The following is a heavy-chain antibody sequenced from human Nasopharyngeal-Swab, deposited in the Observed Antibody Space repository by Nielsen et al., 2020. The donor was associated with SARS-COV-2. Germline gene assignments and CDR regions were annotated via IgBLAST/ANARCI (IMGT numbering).Heavy chain of an antibody. V-gene: IGHV1-18*01. CDR1: GYTFTSYG. J-gene: IGHJ6*02. Sequence: ASVKVSCKASGYTFTSYGISWVRQAPGPGLEWMGWISAYNGNTNYAQKLQGRVTMTTDTSTSTAYMELRSLRSDDTAVYYCARVGTPRSYYYYYGMDVWGQGTTVTVSS. CDR2: ISAYNGNT. D-gene: IGHD1/OR15-1a*01. CDR3: ARVGTPRSYYYYYGMDV.